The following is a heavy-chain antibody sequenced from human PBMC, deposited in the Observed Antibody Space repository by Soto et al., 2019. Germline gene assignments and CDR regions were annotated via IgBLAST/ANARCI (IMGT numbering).Heavy chain of an antibody. CDR1: GYIFTDHD. CDR2: INPIIGYP. J-gene: IGHJ6*01. Sequence: QVQLVQSGAEVKKPGSSVKVSCKASGYIFTDHDIHWVRQAPGQGLEWMGWINPIIGYPDYAQKFQGRVIMTRDASRLTAYIDLRRLKSCDTAVEYCARVRSSPYGVAVWGPGNTVTVS. V-gene: IGHV1-2*02. CDR3: ARVRSSPYGVAV.